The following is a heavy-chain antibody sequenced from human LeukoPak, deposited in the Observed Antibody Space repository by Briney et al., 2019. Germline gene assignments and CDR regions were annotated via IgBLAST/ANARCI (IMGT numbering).Heavy chain of an antibody. CDR1: GGTFSSYT. J-gene: IGHJ5*02. Sequence: SVKVSCKASGGTFSSYTISWVRQAPGRGLEWMGGIIPIFGIANYTQKFQGRVTITADKSTSTAYMALRSLRSEDTAVYYCARDPPRIVGTTIADPWGQGTLVTVSS. D-gene: IGHD2-21*01. CDR3: ARDPPRIVGTTIADP. V-gene: IGHV1-69*10. CDR2: IIPIFGIA.